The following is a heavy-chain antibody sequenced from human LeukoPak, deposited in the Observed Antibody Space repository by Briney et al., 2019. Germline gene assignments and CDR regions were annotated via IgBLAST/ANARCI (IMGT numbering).Heavy chain of an antibody. Sequence: GGSLRLSCAASGYTFNTYGMNWVRQAPGKGLEWVAIIWYDGSDKYYAESVKGRFTISRDNSKNTMYLQVNSLRAEDTAVYYCARVGCTGGSCLAYNYYAMDVWGQGTTVTVSS. CDR3: ARVGCTGGSCLAYNYYAMDV. CDR2: IWYDGSDK. D-gene: IGHD2-15*01. CDR1: GYTFNTYG. V-gene: IGHV3-33*01. J-gene: IGHJ6*02.